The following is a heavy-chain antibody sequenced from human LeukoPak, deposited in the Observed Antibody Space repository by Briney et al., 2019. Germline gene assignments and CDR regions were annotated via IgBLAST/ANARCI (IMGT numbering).Heavy chain of an antibody. V-gene: IGHV4-59*01. CDR2: IYYSGST. CDR3: ARDIPSGYHDY. Sequence: SETLSLTCTVSGGSISSYYWSWIRQPPGKGLEWIGYIYYSGSTNYNPSLKSRVTISVDTSKNQFSLKLSSVTAADTAVYYCARDIPSGYHDYWGQGTLVTVSS. J-gene: IGHJ4*02. CDR1: GGSISSYY. D-gene: IGHD3-3*01.